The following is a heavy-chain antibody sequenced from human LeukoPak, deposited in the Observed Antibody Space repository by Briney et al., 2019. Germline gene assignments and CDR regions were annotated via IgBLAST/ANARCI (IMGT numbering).Heavy chain of an antibody. CDR3: AREVVLEHRYYFDY. Sequence: SETLSLTCAVYGGSFSGYYWSWIRQPPGKGLEWIGEINHSGSTNYNPSLKSRVTISVDTSKNQFSLKLSSVTAADTAVYYCAREVVLEHRYYFDYWGQGTLVTVSS. J-gene: IGHJ4*02. D-gene: IGHD3-3*02. V-gene: IGHV4-34*01. CDR2: INHSGST. CDR1: GGSFSGYY.